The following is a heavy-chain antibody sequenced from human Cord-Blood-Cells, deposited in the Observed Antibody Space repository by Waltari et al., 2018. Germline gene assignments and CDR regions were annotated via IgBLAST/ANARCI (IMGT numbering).Heavy chain of an antibody. Sequence: QVQLQQWGAGLLKPSETLSLTCAVYGGSFSGYYWSWIRQPPGKGPEWIGEINHSGSTNYNPSLKSRVTISVDTSKNQFSLKLSSVTAADTAVYYCARPVYCGGDCYSAFDIWGQGTMVTVSS. CDR1: GGSFSGYY. V-gene: IGHV4-34*01. J-gene: IGHJ3*02. D-gene: IGHD2-21*01. CDR2: INHSGST. CDR3: ARPVYCGGDCYSAFDI.